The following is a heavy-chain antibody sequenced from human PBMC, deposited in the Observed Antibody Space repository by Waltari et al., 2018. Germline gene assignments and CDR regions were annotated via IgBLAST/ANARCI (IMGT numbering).Heavy chain of an antibody. CDR1: GDSVSSNNSY. V-gene: IGHV4-39*01. Sequence: QLQLQESGPGLVKPSETLSLTCSVSGDSVSSNNSYWGWIRQPPGKGLEWIGTISYSGNAYYNPSLKSRVTISLDMAKNQFSLKLSSVTAADTAVYYCARHVYTTLDYWGQGTLVTVSS. CDR3: ARHVYTTLDY. J-gene: IGHJ4*02. D-gene: IGHD3-16*01. CDR2: ISYSGNA.